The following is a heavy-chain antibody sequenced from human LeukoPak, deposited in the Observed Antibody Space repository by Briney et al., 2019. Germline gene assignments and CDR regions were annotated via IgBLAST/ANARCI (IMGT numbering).Heavy chain of an antibody. Sequence: ASVKLSCKASGYIFSDYYMHWVRQAPGQGLEWMGWINPNSGATYYAQKFKGRVAMTRDRTISTVYMELSSLGSDDTAVYYCAGGISSYSTLLDCWGQGTLVSVCS. CDR1: GYIFSDYY. V-gene: IGHV1-2*02. J-gene: IGHJ4*02. CDR3: AGGISSYSTLLDC. CDR2: INPNSGAT. D-gene: IGHD2/OR15-2a*01.